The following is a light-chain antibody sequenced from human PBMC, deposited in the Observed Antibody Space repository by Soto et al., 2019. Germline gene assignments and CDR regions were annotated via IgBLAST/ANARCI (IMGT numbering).Light chain of an antibody. CDR2: GAS. CDR1: QSVISSY. J-gene: IGKJ1*01. Sequence: IVLTQSPGPLSLSPGERATLSCRASQSVISSYLAWYQQKSGQAPSLFIHGASTRATVIPDRFSGSWSGTAFTITSSRRETEDFAVYYCQQDGSSLWTFGQGTKVEI. CDR3: QQDGSSLWT. V-gene: IGKV3-20*01.